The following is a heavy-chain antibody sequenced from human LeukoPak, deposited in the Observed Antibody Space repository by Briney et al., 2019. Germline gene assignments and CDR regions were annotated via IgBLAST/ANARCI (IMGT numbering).Heavy chain of an antibody. CDR1: GDSISTYY. J-gene: IGHJ6*03. Sequence: SETLSLTCTVSGDSISTYYWSWIRQSPGKGLEWIGEINHSGRTNYNPSLKSRVTISVDTSKNQFSLKLSSVTAADTAVYYCARHGPPRAGWGRKYYYMDVWGKGTTVTISS. D-gene: IGHD3-16*01. V-gene: IGHV4-34*01. CDR2: INHSGRT. CDR3: ARHGPPRAGWGRKYYYMDV.